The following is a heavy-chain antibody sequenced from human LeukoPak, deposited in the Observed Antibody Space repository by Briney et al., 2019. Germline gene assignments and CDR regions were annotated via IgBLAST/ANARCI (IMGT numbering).Heavy chain of an antibody. CDR2: IYYTGST. J-gene: IGHJ3*02. D-gene: IGHD2/OR15-2a*01. V-gene: IGHV4-59*12. CDR1: GGSIGTYY. Sequence: PSETLSLTCSVSGGSIGTYYWTWIRQPPGKGLEWIGYIYYTGSTNYNPSLKGRVTISVDTSKNQFSLKLSSVTAADTAVYYCARRRRLKNPGGDAFDIWGQGTVVIVSS. CDR3: ARRRRLKNPGGDAFDI.